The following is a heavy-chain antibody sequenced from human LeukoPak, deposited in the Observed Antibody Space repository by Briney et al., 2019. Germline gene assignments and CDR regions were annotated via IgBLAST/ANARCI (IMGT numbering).Heavy chain of an antibody. CDR3: AKAYYGSGRTGYFDY. CDR1: GFTFSSYG. Sequence: PGGSLRLSCAASGFTFSSYGMHWVRQAPGKWLEWVAVISYDGSNKYYADSVKGRFTISRDNSKNTLYLQMNSLRADDTAVFYCAKAYYGSGRTGYFDYWGQGTLVTVSS. J-gene: IGHJ4*02. V-gene: IGHV3-30*18. D-gene: IGHD3-10*01. CDR2: ISYDGSNK.